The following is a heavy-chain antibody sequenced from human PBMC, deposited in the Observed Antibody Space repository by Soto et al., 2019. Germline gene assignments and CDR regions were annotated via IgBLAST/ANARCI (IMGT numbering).Heavy chain of an antibody. D-gene: IGHD3-3*01. Sequence: PSETLSLTCTVSGGSISSGDYYWSWIRQPPGKGLEWIGYIYYSGSTYYNPSLKSRVTISVDTSRNQFSLRLSSVTAADTAVYYCARVPLERTIFGVVIQFDPWGQGTPVTVSS. J-gene: IGHJ5*02. V-gene: IGHV4-30-4*01. CDR2: IYYSGST. CDR1: GGSISSGDYY. CDR3: ARVPLERTIFGVVIQFDP.